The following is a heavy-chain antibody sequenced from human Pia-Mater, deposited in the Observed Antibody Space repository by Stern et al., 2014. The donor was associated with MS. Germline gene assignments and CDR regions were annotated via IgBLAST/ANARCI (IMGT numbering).Heavy chain of an antibody. V-gene: IGHV1-18*01. CDR3: ARGYIMDV. J-gene: IGHJ6*02. Sequence: VQLVESGPEVKKPGASVRVSCKGSGYTFSSYGISWVRQTPGQGLEWMGWISGYKGNTNYAQKFQDRVTMTTDTSTSIAYLELRSLRSDDTDFYYCARGYIMDVWGQGTTVTVSS. CDR2: ISGYKGNT. CDR1: GYTFSSYG. D-gene: IGHD5-24*01.